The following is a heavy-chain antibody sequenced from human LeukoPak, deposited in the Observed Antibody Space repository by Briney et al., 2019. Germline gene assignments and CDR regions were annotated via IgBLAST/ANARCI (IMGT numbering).Heavy chain of an antibody. CDR2: IKQDGSEK. V-gene: IGHV3-7*01. CDR1: GFIFDDYG. CDR3: ARGGGVTMIVANMDV. J-gene: IGHJ6*03. D-gene: IGHD3-22*01. Sequence: PGGSLRLSCAASGFIFDDYGMSWVRQAPGKGLEWVANIKQDGSEKYYVDSVKGRFTISRDNTKNSLYLQMNSLRAEDTAVYYCARGGGVTMIVANMDVWGKGTTVTVSS.